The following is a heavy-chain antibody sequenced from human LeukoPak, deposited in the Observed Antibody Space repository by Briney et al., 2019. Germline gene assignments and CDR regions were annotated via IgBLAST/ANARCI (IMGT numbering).Heavy chain of an antibody. Sequence: GGSLRLSCSASGFTFSSYAMHWVRQAPGKGLEYVSAISSNGGSTYYADSVKGRFTISRDNSKNTLYLQMSSLRAEDTAVYYCVDSYSSSWSSDYFDYWGQGTLVTVST. CDR3: VDSYSSSWSSDYFDY. CDR1: GFTFSSYA. V-gene: IGHV3-64D*06. CDR2: ISSNGGST. D-gene: IGHD6-13*01. J-gene: IGHJ4*02.